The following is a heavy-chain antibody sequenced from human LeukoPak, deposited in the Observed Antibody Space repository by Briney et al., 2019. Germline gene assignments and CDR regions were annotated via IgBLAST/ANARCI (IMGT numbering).Heavy chain of an antibody. Sequence: PGGSLRLSCVASGFTFSSYSFNCVRQAPGKGLEWVSSITSRSDYIYYADSLKGRFTISRDNARNSVYLQMNSLRAEDTAVYYCATSPSHLLIGDYPWYFDLWGRGTLVTVSS. J-gene: IGHJ2*01. CDR1: GFTFSSYS. CDR3: ATSPSHLLIGDYPWYFDL. CDR2: ITSRSDYI. D-gene: IGHD4-17*01. V-gene: IGHV3-21*01.